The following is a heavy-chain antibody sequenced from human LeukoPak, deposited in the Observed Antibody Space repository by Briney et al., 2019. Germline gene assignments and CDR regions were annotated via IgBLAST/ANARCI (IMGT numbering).Heavy chain of an antibody. CDR1: GGSISSGGYS. D-gene: IGHD5-18*01. CDR3: ARGAVDTAMVYFDY. Sequence: SETLSLTCAVSGGSISSGGYSWSWIRQPPGKGLEWIGYIYYSGSTYYNPSLKSRVTITVDTSKNQFSLKLSSVTAAETAVYYCARGAVDTAMVYFDYWGQGTLVTVSS. J-gene: IGHJ4*02. CDR2: IYYSGST. V-gene: IGHV4-30-4*07.